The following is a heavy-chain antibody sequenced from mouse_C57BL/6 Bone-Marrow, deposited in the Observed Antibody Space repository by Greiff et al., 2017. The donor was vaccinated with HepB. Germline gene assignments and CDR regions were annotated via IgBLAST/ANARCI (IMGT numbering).Heavy chain of an antibody. CDR3: ARRANYGPYYFDY. D-gene: IGHD1-1*01. Sequence: QVQLQQPGAELVKPGASVKLSCKASGYTFTSYWMHWVKQRPGQGLEWIGMIHPNSGSTNYNEKFKSKATLTVDKSSSTAYMQLSSLTSEDAAVYYGARRANYGPYYFDYWGQGTTLTVSS. J-gene: IGHJ2*01. V-gene: IGHV1-64*01. CDR1: GYTFTSYW. CDR2: IHPNSGST.